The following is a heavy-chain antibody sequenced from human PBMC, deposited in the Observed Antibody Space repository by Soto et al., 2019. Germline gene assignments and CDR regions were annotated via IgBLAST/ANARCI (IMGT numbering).Heavy chain of an antibody. V-gene: IGHV4-39*01. J-gene: IGHJ4*02. D-gene: IGHD3-9*01. CDR1: GAAISGRSNY. CDR2: IYSGGST. CDR3: ARRHSATWLFDY. Sequence: SETLSLTCAVSGAAISGRSNYWGWIRQPPGKGLEYIGSIYSGGSTYYNPSLKSRVTLSVDATQNQFSLRLTSVTAADTAVYYCARRHSATWLFDYWGLGTLVTVSS.